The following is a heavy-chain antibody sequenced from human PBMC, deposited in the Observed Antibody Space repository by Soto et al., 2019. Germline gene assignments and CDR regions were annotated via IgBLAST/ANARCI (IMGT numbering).Heavy chain of an antibody. V-gene: IGHV3-23*01. CDR2: ISGSGGST. Sequence: EVQLLESGGGLVQPGGSLRLSCAASGFTFSSYAMSWVRQAPGKGLEWVSAISGSGGSTYYADSVKGRFTISRDNTKNTMYLQMNSRRAEDTAVYYCAKTVYCSGGSCYMGWFDPWGQGTLVTVSS. J-gene: IGHJ5*02. CDR3: AKTVYCSGGSCYMGWFDP. D-gene: IGHD2-15*01. CDR1: GFTFSSYA.